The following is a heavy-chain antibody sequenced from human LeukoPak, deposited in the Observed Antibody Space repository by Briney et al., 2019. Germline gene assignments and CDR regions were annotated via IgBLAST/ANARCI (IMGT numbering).Heavy chain of an antibody. V-gene: IGHV5-51*01. CDR1: GYTFTSYW. CDR2: IYPGDSDT. CDR3: ARRYYGSGSYYNWFDP. J-gene: IGHJ5*02. Sequence: GESLKISCKGSGYTFTSYWIGWVRQMPGKGLEWMGIIYPGDSDTRYSPSFQGQVTISADKSISTAYLQWSSLKASDTAMYYCARRYYGSGSYYNWFDPWGQGTLVTVSS. D-gene: IGHD3-10*01.